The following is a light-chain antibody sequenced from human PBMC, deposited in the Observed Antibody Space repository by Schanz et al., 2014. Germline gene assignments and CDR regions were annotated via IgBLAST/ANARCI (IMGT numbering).Light chain of an antibody. Sequence: EIVLTQSPATLSLSPGERATLSCRASQSVRSYLAWYQQKPGQAPRLLIYGASTRATGIPARFSGSGSGTEFTLTISSLEPEDFAVYYCQQRTSWPLTFGGGTKVEIK. J-gene: IGKJ4*01. CDR3: QQRTSWPLT. CDR2: GAS. V-gene: IGKV3-11*01. CDR1: QSVRSY.